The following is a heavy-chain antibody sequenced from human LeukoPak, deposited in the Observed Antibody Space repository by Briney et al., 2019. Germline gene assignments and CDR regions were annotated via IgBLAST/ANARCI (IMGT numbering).Heavy chain of an antibody. J-gene: IGHJ6*02. CDR3: TQGIYGDYYGMDV. CDR1: GFTFSSYA. D-gene: IGHD4-17*01. Sequence: GGSLRLSCAASGFTFSSYAMSWVRQAPGKGLEWVGRIKSKTDGGTTDYAAPVKGRFTISRDDSKNTLYLQMNSLKTEDTAVYYCTQGIYGDYYGMDVWGQGTTVTVSS. V-gene: IGHV3-15*01. CDR2: IKSKTDGGTT.